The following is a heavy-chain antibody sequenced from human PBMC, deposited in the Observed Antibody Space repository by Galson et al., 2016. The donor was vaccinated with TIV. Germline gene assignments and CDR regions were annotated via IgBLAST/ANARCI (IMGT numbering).Heavy chain of an antibody. CDR3: ARDKERSGWYFWFDP. Sequence: SLRLSCAASGFTFSSYWMHWARQAPGRGLVWVSRINSDGSTTTYADSVEGRFTLSRDNAKNSVYLQMNNLRTEDTGVYYCARDKERSGWYFWFDPWGQGTLVTVSA. J-gene: IGHJ5*02. CDR2: INSDGSTT. D-gene: IGHD6-19*01. CDR1: GFTFSSYW. V-gene: IGHV3-74*01.